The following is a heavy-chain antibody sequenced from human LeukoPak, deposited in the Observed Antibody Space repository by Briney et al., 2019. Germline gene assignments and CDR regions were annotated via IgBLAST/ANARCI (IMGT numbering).Heavy chain of an antibody. CDR1: GFTFDDYA. J-gene: IGHJ4*02. CDR2: ISWNSGSI. V-gene: IGHV3-9*01. Sequence: GGSLRLSCAASGFTFDDYAMHWVRQAPGKGLEWVSGISWNSGSIGYADSVKGRFTISRDNAKNSLYLQMNSLKTEDTAVYYCVRVHSYTWSGRFFDYWGQGALLTVSS. D-gene: IGHD2-15*01. CDR3: VRVHSYTWSGRFFDY.